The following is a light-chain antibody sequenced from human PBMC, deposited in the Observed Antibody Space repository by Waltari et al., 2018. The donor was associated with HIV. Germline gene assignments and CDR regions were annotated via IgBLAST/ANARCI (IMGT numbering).Light chain of an antibody. Sequence: QSALTQPASVSGSPGQSITIPCTGTSNDVGGYNYVPWYQQHPGKVPKLMINDVSNRPSGVSYRFSGSKSGNTASLTISGLQAEDEADYYCSSYTSSTYVVFGGGTKLTVL. J-gene: IGLJ2*01. CDR1: SNDVGGYNY. V-gene: IGLV2-14*03. CDR2: DVS. CDR3: SSYTSSTYVV.